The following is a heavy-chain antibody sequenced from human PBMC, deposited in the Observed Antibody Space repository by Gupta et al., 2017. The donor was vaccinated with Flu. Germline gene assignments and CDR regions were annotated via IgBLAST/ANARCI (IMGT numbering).Heavy chain of an antibody. V-gene: IGHV1-3*01. CDR1: GYTFTTFH. CDR3: ARSVGWWAFDY. CDR2: IDPANGDT. J-gene: IGHJ4*02. D-gene: IGHD6-19*01. Sequence: QVQVVQAGAEVRTPGAHVMISCKACGYTFTTFHIHWVRQAPGQTPEYVGRIDPANGDTRYSQKFQDRVTITKDTSASTVYMELSSLRPEDTAVYYCARSVGWWAFDYWGQGTLVTVSS.